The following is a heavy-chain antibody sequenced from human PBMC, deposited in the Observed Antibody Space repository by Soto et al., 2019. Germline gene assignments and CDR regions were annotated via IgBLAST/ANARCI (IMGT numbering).Heavy chain of an antibody. CDR1: GYTFINYA. Sequence: QVQLVQSGPEVKKPGASVKVSCKASGYTFINYAITWGRQAPGQGLEWMGWINTYNGNTNYAETLQGRASMPTDTSTTTADMEVRSLRSDDTAVSYCATYPRGEMAKDWGQGTLVTVSS. D-gene: IGHD5-12*01. CDR3: ATYPRGEMAKD. V-gene: IGHV1-18*01. J-gene: IGHJ4*02. CDR2: INTYNGNT.